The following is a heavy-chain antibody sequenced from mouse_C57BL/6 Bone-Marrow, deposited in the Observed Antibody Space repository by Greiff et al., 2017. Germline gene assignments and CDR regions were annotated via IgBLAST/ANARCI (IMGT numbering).Heavy chain of an antibody. V-gene: IGHV7-1*01. D-gene: IGHD1-1*01. J-gene: IGHJ1*03. CDR2: SRNKANDYTT. CDR3: ARDPYYYGISYWYFDV. Sequence: EVQRVESGGGLVQSGRSLRLSCATSGFTFSDFYMEWVRQAPGKGLEWIAASRNKANDYTTEYSASVKGRFIVSRDTSQSILYLQMNALRAEDTAIYYCARDPYYYGISYWYFDVWGTGTTVTVSS. CDR1: GFTFSDFY.